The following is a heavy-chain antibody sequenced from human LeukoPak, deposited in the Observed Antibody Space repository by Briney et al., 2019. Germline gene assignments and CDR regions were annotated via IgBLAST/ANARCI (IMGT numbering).Heavy chain of an antibody. D-gene: IGHD3-10*01. V-gene: IGHV4-59*01. CDR3: ARSSGSGSRNYYYYPLDV. CDR1: GDSIRSSY. CDR2: IYYSGSA. J-gene: IGHJ6*02. Sequence: NPSETLSLTCTVSGDSIRSSYWSWLRQPPGKGLEWIGYIYYSGSANYSPSLKSRVTISLDTSQSQISLNLTSVTAADTAVYYCARSSGSGSRNYYYYPLDVWGQGTTVTVSS.